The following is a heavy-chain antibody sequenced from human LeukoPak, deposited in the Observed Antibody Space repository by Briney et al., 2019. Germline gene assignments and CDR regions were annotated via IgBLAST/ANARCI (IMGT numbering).Heavy chain of an antibody. Sequence: GGSLRLSCAASGFTFSSYAMHWVRQAPGKGLEWVAVISYGGSNKYYADSVKGRFTISRDNSKNTLYLQMNSLKTEDTAVYYCARPGYCSSTSCYGMDVWGQGTTVTVFS. V-gene: IGHV3-30-3*01. CDR2: ISYGGSNK. J-gene: IGHJ6*02. CDR3: ARPGYCSSTSCYGMDV. D-gene: IGHD2-2*01. CDR1: GFTFSSYA.